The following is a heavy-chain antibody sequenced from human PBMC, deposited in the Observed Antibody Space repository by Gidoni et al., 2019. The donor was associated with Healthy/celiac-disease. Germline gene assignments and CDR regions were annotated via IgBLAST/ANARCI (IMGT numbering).Heavy chain of an antibody. V-gene: IGHV3-48*02. CDR3: AREAPNYYDSSGYYFDY. CDR1: GFTFSSYS. J-gene: IGHJ4*02. Sequence: EVQLVESGGGLVQPGGSLRLSCAASGFTFSSYSMNWVRQAPGKGLEWVSYISSSSSTIYYADSVKGRFTISRDNAKNSLYLKMNSLRDEDTAVYYCAREAPNYYDSSGYYFDYWGQGTLVTVSS. CDR2: ISSSSSTI. D-gene: IGHD3-22*01.